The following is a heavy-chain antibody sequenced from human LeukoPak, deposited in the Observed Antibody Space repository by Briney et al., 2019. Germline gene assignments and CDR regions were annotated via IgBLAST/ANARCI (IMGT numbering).Heavy chain of an antibody. CDR3: AKNKWERSGAFDI. CDR1: GLTFSSSW. D-gene: IGHD1-26*01. J-gene: IGHJ3*02. CDR2: INPDGNKK. Sequence: PGGSLRLSCAVSGLTFSSSWMDWVRQAPGKGLEWVASINPDGNKKYSADSVKGRFTISRGNAENSLYLQMNSLGVEDTAVYYCAKNKWERSGAFDIWGQGTMVTVSS. V-gene: IGHV3-7*03.